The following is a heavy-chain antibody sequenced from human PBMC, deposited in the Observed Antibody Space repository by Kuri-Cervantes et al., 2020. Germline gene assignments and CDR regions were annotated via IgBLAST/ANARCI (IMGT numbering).Heavy chain of an antibody. CDR1: GYTFTTYG. V-gene: IGHV1-3*01. Sequence: ASVKVSCKTSGYTFTTYGIHWVRQAPGQRLEWMGWINAGNGNTKYSQKSQGRVTITRDTSASTAYMELSSLRSEDTAVYYCARGYCSGGSCSIFDYWGQGTLVTVSS. J-gene: IGHJ4*02. CDR2: INAGNGNT. D-gene: IGHD2-15*01. CDR3: ARGYCSGGSCSIFDY.